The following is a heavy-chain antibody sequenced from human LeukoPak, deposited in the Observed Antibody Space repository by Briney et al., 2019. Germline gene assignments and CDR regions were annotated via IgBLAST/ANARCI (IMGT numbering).Heavy chain of an antibody. J-gene: IGHJ3*02. CDR1: GFTFDNYA. CDR2: INWSGGNI. Sequence: PGRSLSLSCSASGFTFDNYAMHWVRQAPGKGLEWVSGINWSGGNIGYADSVKGRFTISRDNAKNSLYLQMNSLRVDDMAFYYCTRDRSGSYIGGSFHIWGQGTMVAVSS. D-gene: IGHD1-26*01. CDR3: TRDRSGSYIGGSFHI. V-gene: IGHV3-9*03.